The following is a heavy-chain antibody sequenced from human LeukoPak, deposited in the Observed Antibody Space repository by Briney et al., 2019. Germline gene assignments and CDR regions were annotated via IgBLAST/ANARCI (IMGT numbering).Heavy chain of an antibody. J-gene: IGHJ4*02. CDR3: AGQWASYFDY. CDR2: IYYSGST. CDR1: GGSIISYY. V-gene: IGHV4-59*01. Sequence: SETLSLTCTVSGGSIISYYWSWIRQPPGKGLEWIGYIYYSGSTNYNPSLKSRVTISVDTSKNQFSLKLSSVTAADTAVYYCAGQWASYFDYWGQGTLVTVSS. D-gene: IGHD1-26*01.